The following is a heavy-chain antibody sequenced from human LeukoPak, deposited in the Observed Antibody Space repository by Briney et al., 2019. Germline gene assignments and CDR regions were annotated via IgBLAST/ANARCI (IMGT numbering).Heavy chain of an antibody. D-gene: IGHD1-26*01. CDR3: ARDRGGGSYTDY. J-gene: IGHJ4*02. Sequence: GGSLRLSCAASGFTFSSYAMSWVRQAPGKGLEWVSVIYSGGSTYYADSVKGRFTISRDNSKNTLYLQMNSLRAEDTAVYYCARDRGGGSYTDYWGQGTLVTVSS. CDR2: IYSGGST. V-gene: IGHV3-66*01. CDR1: GFTFSSYA.